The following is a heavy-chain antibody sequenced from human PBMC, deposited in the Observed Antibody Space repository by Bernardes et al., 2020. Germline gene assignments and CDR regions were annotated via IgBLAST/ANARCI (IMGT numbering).Heavy chain of an antibody. V-gene: IGHV3-48*02. CDR2: ISSSSTI. CDR3: ARDGDCSSTSCYGYYYYGMDV. D-gene: IGHD2-2*01. Sequence: GGSLRLSCAASGFTFSSYSMNWVRQAPGKGLEWVSYISSSSTIYYADSVKGRFTISRDNAKNSLYLQMNSLRDEDTAVYYCARDGDCSSTSCYGYYYYGMDVWGKGTTVTVSS. CDR1: GFTFSSYS. J-gene: IGHJ6*04.